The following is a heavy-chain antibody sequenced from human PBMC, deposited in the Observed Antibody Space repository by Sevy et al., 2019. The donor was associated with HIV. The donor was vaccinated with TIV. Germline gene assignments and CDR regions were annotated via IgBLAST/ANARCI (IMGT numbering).Heavy chain of an antibody. J-gene: IGHJ4*02. D-gene: IGHD3-16*02. V-gene: IGHV3-7*01. CDR3: ARRYFDL. Sequence: GGSLRLSCAASGFTFDAFWMQWVRQAPGKGLEWVANVSPDGNEIYYAESVRGRFTISRDNSKESLYLQMSNLRVEDTATYFCARRYFDLWGQGALVTVSS. CDR2: VSPDGNEI. CDR1: GFTFDAFW.